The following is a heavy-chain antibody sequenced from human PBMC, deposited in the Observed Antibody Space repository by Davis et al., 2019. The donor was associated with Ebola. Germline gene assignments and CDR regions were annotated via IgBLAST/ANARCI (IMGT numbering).Heavy chain of an antibody. V-gene: IGHV1-18*01. CDR1: GYIFSDYG. D-gene: IGHD3-16*02. CDR3: ARAPYYDYIWGSYRKKYYFDY. CDR2: MSPYSGIT. Sequence: AASVKVSCKASGYIFSDYGITWVRQAPGQGLEWMGWMSPYSGITNYPQKFQGRVTMTADTSTSTAYMELRSLRSDDTAVYYCARAPYYDYIWGSYRKKYYFDYWGQGTLVTVSS. J-gene: IGHJ4*02.